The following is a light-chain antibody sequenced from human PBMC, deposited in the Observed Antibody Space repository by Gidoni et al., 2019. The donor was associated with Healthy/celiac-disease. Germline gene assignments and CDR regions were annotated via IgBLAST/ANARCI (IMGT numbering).Light chain of an antibody. CDR3: QQRSNWLT. CDR2: DAS. V-gene: IGKV3D-11*02. J-gene: IGKJ4*01. CDR1: QSVSSY. Sequence: ELVLTQSPATLSLSPGERATLSCRASQSVSSYLAWYQQKPGQAPRLLIYDASNRATGIPARFSGSGPGTDFTLTISSLEPEDFAGYYCQQRSNWLTFGGGTKVEIK.